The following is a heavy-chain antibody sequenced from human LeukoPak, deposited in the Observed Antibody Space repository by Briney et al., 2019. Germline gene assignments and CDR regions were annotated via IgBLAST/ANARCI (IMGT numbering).Heavy chain of an antibody. CDR2: ISGRDDNT. Sequence: QAGGSLRLSCAASGFTFSSYAMSWVRQAPGKGLEWVSGISGRDDNTYYADSVKGRFTISRDNSKNMLYLQMNSLRGEDTAVYYCADSSWLYWGQGTLVTVSS. CDR1: GFTFSSYA. D-gene: IGHD6-13*01. CDR3: ADSSWLY. J-gene: IGHJ4*02. V-gene: IGHV3-23*01.